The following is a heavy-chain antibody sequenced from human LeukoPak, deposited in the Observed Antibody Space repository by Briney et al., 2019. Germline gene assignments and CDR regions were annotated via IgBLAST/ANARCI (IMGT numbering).Heavy chain of an antibody. Sequence: ASVKVSCKASGYTFTSYGISWVRQAPGQGLEWMGGISAYNGNTNYAQKSEGRVTMNTDTSTSTAYMELRSLRSDDTAVYYCARDPPGGIDYWGQGTLVTVSS. D-gene: IGHD3-16*01. J-gene: IGHJ4*02. CDR3: ARDPPGGIDY. CDR2: ISAYNGNT. V-gene: IGHV1-18*01. CDR1: GYTFTSYG.